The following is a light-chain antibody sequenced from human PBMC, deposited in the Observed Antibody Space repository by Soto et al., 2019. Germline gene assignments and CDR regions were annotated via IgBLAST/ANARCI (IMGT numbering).Light chain of an antibody. CDR3: QQANSYPLS. CDR2: AAY. Sequence: DIQMTQSPSSLSASVGDRVTITCQASQDISNYLNWYQQKPGKAPKLLIYAAYTLQSGVPSRFSGSGSGTEFTLTISSLQPEDFATYYCQQANSYPLSFGGGTKVDIK. J-gene: IGKJ4*01. V-gene: IGKV1-39*01. CDR1: QDISNY.